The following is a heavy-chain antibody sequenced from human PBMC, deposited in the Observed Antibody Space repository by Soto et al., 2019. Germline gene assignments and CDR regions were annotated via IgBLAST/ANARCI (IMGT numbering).Heavy chain of an antibody. CDR3: AKPLGGAYCGGDCYVLDY. V-gene: IGHV3-23*01. D-gene: IGHD2-21*02. CDR1: GFTFSSYA. CDR2: ISGSGGST. J-gene: IGHJ4*02. Sequence: PGGSLRLSCAASGFTFSSYAMSWVRQAPGKGLEWVSAISGSGGSTYYADSVKGRFTISRDNSKNTLYLQMNSLRAEDTAVYYCAKPLGGAYCGGDCYVLDYWGQGTLVTVSS.